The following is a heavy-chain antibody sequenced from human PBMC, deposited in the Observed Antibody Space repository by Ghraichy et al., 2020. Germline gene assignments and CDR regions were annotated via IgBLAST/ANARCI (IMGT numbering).Heavy chain of an antibody. CDR2: IDSSSNTI. J-gene: IGHJ6*02. CDR3: ARAPGSAALYGLNV. Sequence: GGSLRLSCATSGFTFSSYTMNWVRQAPGKGLEWVSYIDSSSNTIYYTDSVKGRFTVSRDNAKSSLYLQMNSVRDGDTAVYYCARAPGSAALYGLNVWGQGTTVTVS. D-gene: IGHD2-2*01. CDR1: GFTFSSYT. V-gene: IGHV3-48*02.